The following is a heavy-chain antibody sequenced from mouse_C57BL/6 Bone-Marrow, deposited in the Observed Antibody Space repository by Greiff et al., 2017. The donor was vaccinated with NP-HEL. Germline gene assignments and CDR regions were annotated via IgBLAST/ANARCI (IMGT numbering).Heavy chain of an antibody. V-gene: IGHV7-3*01. J-gene: IGHJ1*03. CDR3: ARYPDGYPPYWDFDV. CDR2: IRNKANGYTT. CDR1: GFTFTDYY. D-gene: IGHD2-3*01. Sequence: EVQLVESGAGLVQPGGSLSLSCAASGFTFTDYYMSWVRQPPGKALEWLGFIRNKANGYTTEYSASVKGRFTISSDNTESILYHQMNALRAEDSAAYYWARYPDGYPPYWDFDVWGTGTTVTVSS.